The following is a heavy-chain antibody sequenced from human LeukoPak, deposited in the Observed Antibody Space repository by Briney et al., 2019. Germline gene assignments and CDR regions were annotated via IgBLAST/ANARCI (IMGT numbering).Heavy chain of an antibody. Sequence: GGSLRLSWAASGFTFSSYAMSWVRQAPGKGLEWVSAISGSGGSTYYADSVKGRFTISRDNSKNTLYLQMNSLRAEDTAVYYCAKDPPWYYDSSGSTDYWGQGTLVTVSS. CDR2: ISGSGGST. V-gene: IGHV3-23*01. J-gene: IGHJ4*02. CDR3: AKDPPWYYDSSGSTDY. D-gene: IGHD3-22*01. CDR1: GFTFSSYA.